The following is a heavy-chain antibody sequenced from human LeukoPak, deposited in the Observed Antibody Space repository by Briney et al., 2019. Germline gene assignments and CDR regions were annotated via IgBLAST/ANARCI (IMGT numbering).Heavy chain of an antibody. V-gene: IGHV4-38-2*02. D-gene: IGHD6-13*01. CDR3: ARDYTAAPGGNYYFDY. J-gene: IGHJ4*02. CDR1: GYSISSGHY. Sequence: SETLSLTCTVSGYSISSGHYWGWIRQPPGKGLEWIGSIYHSGSTYYNPSLKSRVTISVDTSKNQFSLKLSSVTAADTAVHYCARDYTAAPGGNYYFDYWGQGTLVTVSS. CDR2: IYHSGST.